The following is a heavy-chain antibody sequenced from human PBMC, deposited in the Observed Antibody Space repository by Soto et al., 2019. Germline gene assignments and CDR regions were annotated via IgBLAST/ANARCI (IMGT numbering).Heavy chain of an antibody. D-gene: IGHD2-2*01. CDR1: GFTFSSYA. Sequence: GGSLRLSCAASGFTFSSYAMSWVRQAPGKGLEWVSAISGSGGSIYYADSVKGRFTISRDNAKNTLYLQMNSLRAEDTAVYYCARDYIVVVPAAMPPAFDIWGQGTMVTVSS. J-gene: IGHJ3*02. CDR3: ARDYIVVVPAAMPPAFDI. CDR2: ISGSGGSI. V-gene: IGHV3-23*01.